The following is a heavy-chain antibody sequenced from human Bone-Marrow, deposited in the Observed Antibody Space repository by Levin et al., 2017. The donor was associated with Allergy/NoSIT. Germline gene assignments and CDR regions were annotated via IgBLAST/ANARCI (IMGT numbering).Heavy chain of an antibody. Sequence: GGSLRLSCAASGFTLSSYAMNWVRQAPGKGLEWVSTFSGSAGSTYYADAVKGRFTISGDNSKKTLYLQMNGLRAEDTAVYYCVNSALNSYAFGWFDAWGQGTLVTVSS. V-gene: IGHV3-23*01. D-gene: IGHD3-16*01. J-gene: IGHJ5*02. CDR2: FSGSAGST. CDR1: GFTLSSYA. CDR3: VNSALNSYAFGWFDA.